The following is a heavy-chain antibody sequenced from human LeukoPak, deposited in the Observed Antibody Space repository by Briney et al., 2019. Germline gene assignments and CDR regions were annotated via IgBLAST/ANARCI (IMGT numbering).Heavy chain of an antibody. D-gene: IGHD2-2*01. V-gene: IGHV3-23*01. CDR2: ISGSGGGT. Sequence: PGGSLRLSCAASGFTFNSYAMSWVRQPPEKGLEWVAIISGSGGGTYYADPVKGRFTISRDNAENSLYLQMNSLRAEDTAVYYCARGRYCGSTSCYLDYWGQGTLVTVSS. CDR3: ARGRYCGSTSCYLDY. CDR1: GFTFNSYA. J-gene: IGHJ4*02.